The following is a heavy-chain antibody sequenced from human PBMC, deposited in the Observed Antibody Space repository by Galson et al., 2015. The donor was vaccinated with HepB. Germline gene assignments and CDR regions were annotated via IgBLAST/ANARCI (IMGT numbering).Heavy chain of an antibody. CDR3: AKVAFLRGSGSYWL. CDR2: ISYDGSNK. D-gene: IGHD3-10*01. V-gene: IGHV3-30*18. J-gene: IGHJ4*02. CDR1: GFTFSSYG. Sequence: SLRLSCAASGFTFSSYGMHWVRQAPGKGLEWVAVISYDGSNKYYADSVKGRFTISRDNSKNTLYLQMNSLRAEDTAVYYCAKVAFLRGSGSYWLWGQGTLVTVSS.